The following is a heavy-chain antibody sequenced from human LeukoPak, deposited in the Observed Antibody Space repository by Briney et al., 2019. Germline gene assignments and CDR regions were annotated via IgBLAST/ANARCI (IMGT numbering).Heavy chain of an antibody. J-gene: IGHJ4*02. CDR1: GYTLTELS. Sequence: ASVKVSCKVSGYTLTELSMHWVRQAPGKGLEWMGGFDPEDGETIYAQKFQGRVTMTRDTSMSTVYMELTSLRSEDTAVYYCACGAGGFDYWGQGTLVTVSS. V-gene: IGHV1-24*01. CDR3: ACGAGGFDY. D-gene: IGHD3-16*01. CDR2: FDPEDGET.